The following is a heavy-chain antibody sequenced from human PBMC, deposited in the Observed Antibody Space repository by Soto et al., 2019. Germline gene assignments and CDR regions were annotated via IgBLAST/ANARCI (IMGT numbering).Heavy chain of an antibody. D-gene: IGHD3-3*01. CDR3: ARSITIFGVVTFHYYYYYMDV. V-gene: IGHV1-8*01. CDR1: GYAFTSYD. CDR2: MNPNSGNT. Sequence: ASVKVSCKASGYAFTSYDINWVRQATGQGLEWMGWMNPNSGNTGYAQKFQGRVTMTRNTSISTAYMGLSSLRSEDTAVYYCARSITIFGVVTFHYYYYYMDVWGKGTTVTVSS. J-gene: IGHJ6*03.